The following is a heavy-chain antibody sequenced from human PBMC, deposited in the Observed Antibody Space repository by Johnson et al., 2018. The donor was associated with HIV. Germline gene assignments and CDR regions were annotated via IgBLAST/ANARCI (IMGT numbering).Heavy chain of an antibody. CDR1: GFTFSSYG. D-gene: IGHD1-14*01. V-gene: IGHV3-NL1*01. Sequence: VQLVESGGGVVQPGRSLRLSCAASGFTFSSYGMHWVRQAPGKGLEWVSAISGSGGSTYYADSVKGRFTISRDNSKNTMYLQMNSLRTEDTAVYSCARARWEEPIRSAFDIWGQGTMVTVSS. J-gene: IGHJ3*02. CDR2: ISGSGGST. CDR3: ARARWEEPIRSAFDI.